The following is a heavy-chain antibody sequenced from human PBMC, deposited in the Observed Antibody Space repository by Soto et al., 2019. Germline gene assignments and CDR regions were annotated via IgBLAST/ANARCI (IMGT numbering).Heavy chain of an antibody. CDR2: TYWNDDK. V-gene: IGHV2-5*01. Sequence: SGPTLVNPTQTLTLTCSFSGFSLTTGGVAVGWIRQPPGKALEWLALTYWNDDKRYSPSLKNRLTVTKDTSKNQVVLTLTNMDPVDTATYYCAHKLRYLDPMDVWGQGTTVTVSS. J-gene: IGHJ6*02. D-gene: IGHD3-9*01. CDR3: AHKLRYLDPMDV. CDR1: GFSLTTGGVA.